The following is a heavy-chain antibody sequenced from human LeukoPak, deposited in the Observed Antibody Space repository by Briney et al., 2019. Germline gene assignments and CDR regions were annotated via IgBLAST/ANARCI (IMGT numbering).Heavy chain of an antibody. V-gene: IGHV3-30-3*01. J-gene: IGHJ3*02. Sequence: GRSLRLSCAASGFTFSSYAMHWVRQAPGKGLEWVAVISYDGSNKYYADSVKGRFTISRDNANNSLYLQVASLRDEDTAIYYCARMRGPTTGALDIWGPGTMVAVSS. D-gene: IGHD1-26*01. CDR2: ISYDGSNK. CDR1: GFTFSSYA. CDR3: ARMRGPTTGALDI.